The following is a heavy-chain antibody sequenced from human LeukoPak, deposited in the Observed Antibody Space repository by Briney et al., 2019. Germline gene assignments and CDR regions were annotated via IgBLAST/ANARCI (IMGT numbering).Heavy chain of an antibody. CDR1: GGSISSSSYY. CDR3: ARHKDYYYSYMDV. V-gene: IGHV4-39*01. Sequence: SETLSLTCTVSGGSISSSSYYWGWIRQPPGKGLEWIGTIYYSGSTYYNPSLTSRVTISVDTSKNQFSLKLSSVTAADTAVYYCARHKDYYYSYMDVWGKGTTVTISS. CDR2: IYYSGST. J-gene: IGHJ6*03.